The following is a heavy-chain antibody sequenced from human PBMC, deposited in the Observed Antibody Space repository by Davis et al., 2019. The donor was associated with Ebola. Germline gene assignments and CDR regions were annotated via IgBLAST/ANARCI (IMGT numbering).Heavy chain of an antibody. Sequence: GSLRLSCDVSGGSLSGYYWSWIRQPPGKGLEWIGEINHSGSTNYNPSLKSRVTISVDTSKNQFSLKLSSVTAADTAVYYCAASQPNYDILTGYAYYYGMDVWGQGTTVTVSS. CDR2: INHSGST. CDR3: AASQPNYDILTGYAYYYGMDV. CDR1: GGSLSGYY. J-gene: IGHJ6*02. V-gene: IGHV4-34*01. D-gene: IGHD3-9*01.